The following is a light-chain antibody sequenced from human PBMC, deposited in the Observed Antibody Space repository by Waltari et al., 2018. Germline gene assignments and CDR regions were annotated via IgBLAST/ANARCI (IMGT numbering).Light chain of an antibody. CDR3: QQYGSSPRT. V-gene: IGKV3-20*01. CDR2: GAS. Sequence: EIVLTQSPGTLSLSPGERVTLSCRVSQSVSSSYLAWYQQKPGQAPRLLIYGASSRATGIPDRFSGSGSGTDFTLTISRLEPEDFAVYYCQQYGSSPRTFGQGTKVEI. CDR1: QSVSSSY. J-gene: IGKJ1*01.